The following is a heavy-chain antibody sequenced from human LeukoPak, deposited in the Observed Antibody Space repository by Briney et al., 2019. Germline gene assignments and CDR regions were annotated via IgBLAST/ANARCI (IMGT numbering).Heavy chain of an antibody. V-gene: IGHV4-39*07. Sequence: SETLSLTCTVSRGSVNSNSYYWGWIRQPPGKGLEWIGTIYYSGNTYYNPSFESRVTISVDTPKNQVSLKLTSVTAADTAVYYCARNHEVSISSFDYWGQGTLVTVSS. D-gene: IGHD6-6*01. J-gene: IGHJ4*02. CDR1: RGSVNSNSYY. CDR3: ARNHEVSISSFDY. CDR2: IYYSGNT.